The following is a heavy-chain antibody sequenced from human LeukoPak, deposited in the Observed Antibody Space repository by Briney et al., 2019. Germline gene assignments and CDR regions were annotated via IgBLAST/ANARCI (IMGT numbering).Heavy chain of an antibody. CDR2: IHYSGST. Sequence: GSLRLSCAASGFTFSDYYMSWIRQPPGKGLEWIGYIHYSGSTKYNPSLKSRVTISVDTSKNQFSLKLSSVTAADTAVYYCARWYSSGWAFDYWGQGTLVTVSS. D-gene: IGHD6-19*01. CDR3: ARWYSSGWAFDY. J-gene: IGHJ4*02. V-gene: IGHV4-59*08. CDR1: GFTFSDYY.